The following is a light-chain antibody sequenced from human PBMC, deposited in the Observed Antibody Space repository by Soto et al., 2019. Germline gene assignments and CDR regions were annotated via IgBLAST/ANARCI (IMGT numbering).Light chain of an antibody. CDR2: WAS. Sequence: DIVMTQSPDSLAVSLGERATINCKSSQSILYSSDNNNYLAWYQQKPRQPPTLLIYWASTRESGVPDRFSGSGSGTDFTLTISSLQAEDVAVYYCQQYFNSPLTFGGGTKVEIK. CDR1: QSILYSSDNNNY. V-gene: IGKV4-1*01. J-gene: IGKJ4*01. CDR3: QQYFNSPLT.